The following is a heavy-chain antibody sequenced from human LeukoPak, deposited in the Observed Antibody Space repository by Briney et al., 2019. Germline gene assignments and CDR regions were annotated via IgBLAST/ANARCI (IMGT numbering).Heavy chain of an antibody. J-gene: IGHJ4*02. CDR2: ISYDGSNK. Sequence: GGSLRLSCAASGFTFSSYAMHWVRQAPGKGLEWVAVISYDGSNKYYADSVKGRFTISRDNSKNTLYLQMNSLRAEDTAVYYCARGRSPAVAGFFDYWGQGTLVTVSS. D-gene: IGHD6-19*01. CDR1: GFTFSSYA. V-gene: IGHV3-30-3*01. CDR3: ARGRSPAVAGFFDY.